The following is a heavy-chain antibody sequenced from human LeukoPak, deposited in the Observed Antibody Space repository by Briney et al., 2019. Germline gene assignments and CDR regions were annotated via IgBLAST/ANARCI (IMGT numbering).Heavy chain of an antibody. CDR1: GGSISSNNYY. V-gene: IGHV4-39*01. CDR3: AGLVVGTATIDY. J-gene: IGHJ4*02. CDR2: IFYSGIT. Sequence: SETLSLTCTVSGGSISSNNYYWGWIRQPPGKGLEWIGNIFYSGITHNNPSLKSRVTISVDTSKNQFSLKLNSVTAADTAVYHCAGLVVGTATIDYWGQGTLVTASS. D-gene: IGHD2-21*02.